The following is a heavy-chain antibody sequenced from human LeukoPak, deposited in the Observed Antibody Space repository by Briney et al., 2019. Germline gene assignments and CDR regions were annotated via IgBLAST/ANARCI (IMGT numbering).Heavy chain of an antibody. J-gene: IGHJ4*02. CDR2: IIPIFGTA. Sequence: ASVKVSCKASGGTFSSYAISWVRQAPGQGLEWMGGIIPIFGTANYAQKFQGRVTITADKSTSTAYMELSSLRSEDTAVYYCAYSSSWYYFDYWGQGTLVIVSS. D-gene: IGHD6-13*01. CDR3: AYSSSWYYFDY. CDR1: GGTFSSYA. V-gene: IGHV1-69*06.